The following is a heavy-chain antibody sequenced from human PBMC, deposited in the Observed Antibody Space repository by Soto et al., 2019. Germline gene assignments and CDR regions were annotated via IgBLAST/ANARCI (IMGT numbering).Heavy chain of an antibody. CDR1: GFTVSSYY. J-gene: IGHJ4*02. V-gene: IGHV3-53*01. Sequence: PGGSLKLSCAASGFTVSSYYMSWVRQAPGKGLDWVSVVYSTGSTYYADSVKGRFTISRDISKNMIYLQMDSLRAEDTAVYYCARKGMGFGYWGQGTLVTVSS. CDR3: ARKGMGFGY. D-gene: IGHD1-26*01. CDR2: VYSTGST.